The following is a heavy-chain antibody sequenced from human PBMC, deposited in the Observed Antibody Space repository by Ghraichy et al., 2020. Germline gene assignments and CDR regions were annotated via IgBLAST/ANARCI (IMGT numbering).Heavy chain of an antibody. J-gene: IGHJ5*02. V-gene: IGHV4-30-4*07. CDR2: IYYSGST. CDR3: ARSLPMVRGRAWFDP. CDR1: GGSISSGGYS. Sequence: SQTLSLTCAVSGGSISSGGYSWSWIRQPPGKGLEWIGYIYYSGSTYYNPSLKSRVTISVDTSKNQFSLKLSSVTAADTAVYYCARSLPMVRGRAWFDPWGQGTLVTVSS. D-gene: IGHD3-10*01.